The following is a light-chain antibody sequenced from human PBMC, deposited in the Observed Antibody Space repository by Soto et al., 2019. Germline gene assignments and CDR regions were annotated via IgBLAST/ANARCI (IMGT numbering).Light chain of an antibody. CDR1: QTIGSY. CDR3: QQSLNTPYS. CDR2: AVS. J-gene: IGKJ2*03. V-gene: IGKV1-39*01. Sequence: DIQMTQSPSSLSSSVGDTVTITCRASQTIGSYLSWYHQIPGKPPKLLIYAVSRLQSGVPSRFSGSVSGTDFTLTISSLQTEYFASYYGQQSLNTPYSFGQ.